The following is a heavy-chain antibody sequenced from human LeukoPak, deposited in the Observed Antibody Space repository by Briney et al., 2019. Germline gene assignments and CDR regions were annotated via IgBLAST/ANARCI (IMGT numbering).Heavy chain of an antibody. J-gene: IGHJ3*02. D-gene: IGHD6-13*01. Sequence: GGSLRLSCAASGFTFDDYAMHWVRQAPGKGLEWVSGISWNSGSIGYADSVKGRFTISRDNAKNSLYLQMNSLRAEDTAVYYCAKSAAADSDAFDIWGQGTMVTVSS. CDR1: GFTFDDYA. CDR2: ISWNSGSI. V-gene: IGHV3-9*01. CDR3: AKSAAADSDAFDI.